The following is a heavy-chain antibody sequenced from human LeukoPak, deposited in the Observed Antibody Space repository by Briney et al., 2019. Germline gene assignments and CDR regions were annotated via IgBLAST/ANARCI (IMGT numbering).Heavy chain of an antibody. J-gene: IGHJ3*02. D-gene: IGHD3-10*01. CDR3: ARDSRYGSGSYLAFDI. CDR1: GFTFSSYW. CDR2: IKQDGREK. Sequence: GGSLRLSCAASGFTFSSYWMSWVRQAPGKGLEWVANIKQDGREKYYVDSVKGRFTITRDSAKNSLYLQMNSLRAEDKAVYYCARDSRYGSGSYLAFDIWGQGTMVTVSS. V-gene: IGHV3-7*01.